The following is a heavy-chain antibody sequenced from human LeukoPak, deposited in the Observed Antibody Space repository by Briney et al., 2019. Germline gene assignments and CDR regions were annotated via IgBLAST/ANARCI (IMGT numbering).Heavy chain of an antibody. V-gene: IGHV1-2*02. D-gene: IGHD3-3*02. Sequence: GASVKVSCKASGYTSTGYYMHWVRQAPGQGLEWMGWINPDSGGTNYAQKFQGRVTMTRDTSISTAYMELSRLRSDDTAVYYCASRIFGVVMTFDYWGQGTLVTVSS. CDR2: INPDSGGT. J-gene: IGHJ4*02. CDR3: ASRIFGVVMTFDY. CDR1: GYTSTGYY.